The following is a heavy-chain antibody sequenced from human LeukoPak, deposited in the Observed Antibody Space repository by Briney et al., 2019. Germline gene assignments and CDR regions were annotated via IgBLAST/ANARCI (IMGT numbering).Heavy chain of an antibody. CDR2: IWYDGSNK. J-gene: IGHJ4*02. CDR3: ARSFEAY. V-gene: IGHV3-33*01. D-gene: IGHD3-10*01. Sequence: GRSLRLSCAASGFTFSSYGMHWVRQAPGKGLEWVAVIWYDGSNKYYADSVKGRFTISRDNAKNSLYLQMNSLRAEDTAVYYCARSFEAYWGQGTLVTVSS. CDR1: GFTFSSYG.